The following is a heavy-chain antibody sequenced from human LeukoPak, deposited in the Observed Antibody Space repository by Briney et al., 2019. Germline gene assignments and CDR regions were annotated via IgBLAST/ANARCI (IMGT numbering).Heavy chain of an antibody. Sequence: SETLSLTCAVYGGSFSGYYWSWIRQPPGKGLEWIGEINHSGSTNYSPSLKSRVTISVGTSKNQFSLKLSSVTAADTAVYYCTREIGYCSSTSCPGWFDPWGQGTLVTVSS. D-gene: IGHD2-2*03. V-gene: IGHV4-34*01. J-gene: IGHJ5*02. CDR3: TREIGYCSSTSCPGWFDP. CDR2: INHSGST. CDR1: GGSFSGYY.